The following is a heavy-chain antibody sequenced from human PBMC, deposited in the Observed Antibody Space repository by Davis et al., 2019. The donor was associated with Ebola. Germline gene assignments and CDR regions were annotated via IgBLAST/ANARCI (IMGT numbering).Heavy chain of an antibody. CDR2: IYYSGST. D-gene: IGHD3-22*01. V-gene: IGHV4-59*11. CDR1: GGSISSHY. Sequence: SETLSLTCTVSGGSISSHYWSWIRQPPGKGLEWIGYIYYSGSTNYNPSLKSRVTISVDTSKNQFSLKLSSVTAADTAVYYCASELTTYYYDSSSYSLKPAGMDVWGQGTTVTVSS. J-gene: IGHJ6*02. CDR3: ASELTTYYYDSSSYSLKPAGMDV.